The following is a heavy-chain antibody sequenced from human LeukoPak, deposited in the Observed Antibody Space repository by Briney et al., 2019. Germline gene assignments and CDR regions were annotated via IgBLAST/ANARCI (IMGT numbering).Heavy chain of an antibody. CDR2: IKYSGRT. D-gene: IGHD3-16*02. CDR3: ARASRLGELSLGY. V-gene: IGHV4-59*06. J-gene: IGHJ4*02. CDR1: GGSISSYY. Sequence: PSETLSLTCTVSGGSISSYYWSWIRQHPGKDLEWIGYIKYSGRTYYNPSLKSRVTISVDTSKTQFSLQLSSVTAADTAVYYCARASRLGELSLGYWGQGTLVTVSS.